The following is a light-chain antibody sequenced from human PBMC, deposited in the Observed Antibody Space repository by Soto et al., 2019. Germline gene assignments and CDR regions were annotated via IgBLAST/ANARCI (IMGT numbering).Light chain of an antibody. J-gene: IGKJ4*01. CDR2: DTS. V-gene: IGKV3-11*01. Sequence: EIVLTQSPATLSLSPGERATLSCRASQSVNNFLAWYQQKPGQAPRLLIYDTSNRATGVPARFSGSGSGTDFTLTISTLEPEDFAVYYCQQRSSWPLTFGGGTKVEIK. CDR1: QSVNNF. CDR3: QQRSSWPLT.